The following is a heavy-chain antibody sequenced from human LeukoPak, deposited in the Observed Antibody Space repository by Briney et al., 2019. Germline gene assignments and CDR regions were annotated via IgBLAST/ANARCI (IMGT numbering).Heavy chain of an antibody. CDR2: IYYSGST. Sequence: SETLSLTCTVSGGSISSSGYYWGWVRQPPGKGLEWIASIYYSGSTYYNPSPKSRVTISVDTSKNQLSLKLSSLTAADTAVYYCARHEYSGSYYGLSWFDPWGQGTLVTVSS. CDR1: GGSISSSGYY. V-gene: IGHV4-39*01. J-gene: IGHJ5*02. CDR3: ARHEYSGSYYGLSWFDP. D-gene: IGHD1-26*01.